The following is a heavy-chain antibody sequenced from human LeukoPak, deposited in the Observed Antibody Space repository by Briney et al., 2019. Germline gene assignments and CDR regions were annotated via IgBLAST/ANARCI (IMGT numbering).Heavy chain of an antibody. CDR2: ISTRGSTI. CDR3: AKLYYDYVWVFDY. Sequence: GGSLRLSCVVSGFTFSDYYMSWIRQAPGKGLEWLSYISTRGSTIYYADSVKGRFTISRDNAKNSLYLQMNSLRAEDTAVYYCAKLYYDYVWVFDYWGQGTLVTVSS. CDR1: GFTFSDYY. J-gene: IGHJ4*02. D-gene: IGHD3-16*01. V-gene: IGHV3-11*04.